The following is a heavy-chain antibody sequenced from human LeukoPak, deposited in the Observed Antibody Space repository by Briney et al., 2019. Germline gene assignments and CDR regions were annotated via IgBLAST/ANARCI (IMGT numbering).Heavy chain of an antibody. CDR2: IYHSGST. V-gene: IGHV4-38-2*02. CDR3: ARVGVTIFGVDWYYFDY. CDR1: GYSISSGYY. Sequence: SETLSLTCTVSGYSISSGYYRGWIRQPPGKGLEWIGSIYHSGSTYYNPSLKSRVTISVDTSKNQFSLKLSSVTAADTAVYYCARVGVTIFGVDWYYFDYWGQGTLVTVSS. D-gene: IGHD3-3*01. J-gene: IGHJ4*02.